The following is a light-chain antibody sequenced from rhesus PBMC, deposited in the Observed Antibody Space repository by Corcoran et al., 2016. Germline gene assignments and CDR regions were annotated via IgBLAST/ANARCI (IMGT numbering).Light chain of an antibody. Sequence: EIVMTQSPATLSLSLGERATLSCRASQSVSRSLAWYQQKPAQAPKLLFFGATTRATGIPGRFSGSGSGTEFTLTISSLEPEDVGVYCCQQAYSWRRALTFGGGSKVELK. J-gene: IGKJ4*01. V-gene: IGKV3-42*01. CDR2: GAT. CDR1: QSVSRS. CDR3: QQAYSWRRALT.